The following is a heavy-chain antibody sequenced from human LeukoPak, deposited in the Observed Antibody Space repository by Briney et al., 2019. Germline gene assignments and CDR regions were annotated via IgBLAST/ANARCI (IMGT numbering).Heavy chain of an antibody. CDR1: GVTFSDYW. D-gene: IGHD3-10*01. CDR2: INTDGSIT. Sequence: GGPLRLSCAASGVTFSDYWIHWVRQAPGKGLVWVSRINTDGSITNYADSVKGRFSISRDNAKNTLYLQMSSLRAEDTAVYYCARDRGPRTGFMVREAYDYWGQGTLVTVTS. CDR3: ARDRGPRTGFMVREAYDY. J-gene: IGHJ4*02. V-gene: IGHV3-74*01.